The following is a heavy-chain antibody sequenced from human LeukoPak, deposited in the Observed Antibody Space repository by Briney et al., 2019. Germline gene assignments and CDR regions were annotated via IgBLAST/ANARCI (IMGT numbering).Heavy chain of an antibody. CDR2: IWYDGSNK. J-gene: IGHJ4*02. CDR3: AREEAYYSSTSCYLLFDY. CDR1: GFTFSSYG. Sequence: GGSLRLSCAASGFTFSSYGMHWVRQAPGKGLEWVAVIWYDGSNKYYADSVKGRFTISRDNSKNTLYLQMNSLRAEDTAVYYCAREEAYYSSTSCYLLFDYWGQGTLVTVSS. D-gene: IGHD2-2*01. V-gene: IGHV3-33*01.